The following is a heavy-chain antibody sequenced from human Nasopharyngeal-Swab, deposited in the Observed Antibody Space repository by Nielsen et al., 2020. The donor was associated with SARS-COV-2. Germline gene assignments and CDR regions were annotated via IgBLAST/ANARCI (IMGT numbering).Heavy chain of an antibody. CDR2: IYWDDDK. V-gene: IGHV2-5*02. Sequence: SGPTLVKPTQTLTLTCSFSGFSLDTDGESVGWIRQPPGKALEWLALIYWDDDKRYSPSLSTRLTITKDTSKNQVVLTMINMDPVDTGTYFCAHSRSSMTVTPDYWGQGTLVTVSS. CDR1: GFSLDTDGES. D-gene: IGHD2-2*01. CDR3: AHSRSSMTVTPDY. J-gene: IGHJ4*02.